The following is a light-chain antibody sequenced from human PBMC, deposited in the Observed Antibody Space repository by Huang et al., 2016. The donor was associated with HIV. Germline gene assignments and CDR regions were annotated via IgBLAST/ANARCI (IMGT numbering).Light chain of an antibody. Sequence: EIVMTQSPATLSVSPGERVTLSCRASQTVSSNLAWYQQTPGQAPWLLIYGASTRATGVPARFSGSGSGTEFTLTINSLQSEDFAVYYCQQYNNWPPSFGGGTKVEIK. CDR2: GAS. CDR3: QQYNNWPPS. V-gene: IGKV3-15*01. J-gene: IGKJ4*01. CDR1: QTVSSN.